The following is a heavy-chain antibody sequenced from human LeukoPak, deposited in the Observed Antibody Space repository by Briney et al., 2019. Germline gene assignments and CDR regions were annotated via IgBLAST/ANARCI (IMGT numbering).Heavy chain of an antibody. V-gene: IGHV4-4*07. J-gene: IGHJ3*02. CDR1: GGSISSYY. CDR2: IYTSGST. Sequence: SETLSLTXTVSGGSISSYYWSWIRQPAGKGLEWIGRIYTSGSTNYNPSLKSRVTMSVDTSKNQFSLKLSSVTAADTAVYYCAGSRYYDILTGSPHDAFDIWGQGTMVTVSS. CDR3: AGSRYYDILTGSPHDAFDI. D-gene: IGHD3-9*01.